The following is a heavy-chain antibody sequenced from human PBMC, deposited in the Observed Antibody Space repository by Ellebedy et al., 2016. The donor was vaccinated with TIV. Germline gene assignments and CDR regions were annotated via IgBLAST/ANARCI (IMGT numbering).Heavy chain of an antibody. CDR2: IKQDGSEK. Sequence: GESLKISXADSGLTFSSYWMNWVRQAPGKGLEWVANIKQDGSEKYYVDSVRGRFAISRDNAKNSLYLQMNSLRADDTAVYYCARADFDYWGQGTLVTVSS. J-gene: IGHJ4*02. V-gene: IGHV3-7*04. CDR3: ARADFDY. CDR1: GLTFSSYW.